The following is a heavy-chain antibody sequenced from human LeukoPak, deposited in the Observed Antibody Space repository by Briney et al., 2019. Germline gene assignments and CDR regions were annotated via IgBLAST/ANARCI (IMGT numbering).Heavy chain of an antibody. CDR3: ARDFLTGKRILLDY. CDR2: ITNSGNSK. D-gene: IGHD2-15*01. CDR1: EFTFSSYS. Sequence: GGSLRLSCAASEFTFSSYSMNWVRQAPGKGLEWVSYITNSGNSKSYADSVKGRFTISRDNTKNSLYLQMNSLRAEDTAVYYCARDFLTGKRILLDYWGQGTLVTVSS. V-gene: IGHV3-48*01. J-gene: IGHJ4*02.